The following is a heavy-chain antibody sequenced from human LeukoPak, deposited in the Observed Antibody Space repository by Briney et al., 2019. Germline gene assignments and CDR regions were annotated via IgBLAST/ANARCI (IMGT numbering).Heavy chain of an antibody. Sequence: PSQTLFLTCTVSGGSISSGDYYWRWIRQPPGKGLEWIAYMYYSGSTYYNPSLTSRVTMSADTSKNQLSLKLSSVTAADTAVYYCARPYYYDSRIDPWGQGILVTVSS. D-gene: IGHD3-22*01. CDR2: MYYSGST. CDR1: GGSISSGDYY. V-gene: IGHV4-30-4*01. J-gene: IGHJ5*02. CDR3: ARPYYYDSRIDP.